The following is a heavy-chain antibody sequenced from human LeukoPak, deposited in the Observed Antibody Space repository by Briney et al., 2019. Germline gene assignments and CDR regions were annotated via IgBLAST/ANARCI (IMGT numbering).Heavy chain of an antibody. Sequence: GGSLRLSCAASGFTFSSYAMSWVRQAPGKGLEWVSARGGSGRSIYYADSVKGRFTISRDNSKNTLYLQMNSLRAEDTAVYYCAKSTTTVTPYYFDYWGQGNLVTVSS. V-gene: IGHV3-23*01. CDR3: AKSTTTVTPYYFDY. J-gene: IGHJ4*02. D-gene: IGHD4-17*01. CDR2: RGGSGRSI. CDR1: GFTFSSYA.